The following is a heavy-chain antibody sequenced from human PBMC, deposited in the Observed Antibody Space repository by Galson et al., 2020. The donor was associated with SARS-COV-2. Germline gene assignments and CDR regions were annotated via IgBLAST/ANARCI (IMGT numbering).Heavy chain of an antibody. V-gene: IGHV3-30*04. J-gene: IGHJ6*02. CDR2: ISYDGSNK. CDR1: GFTFSSYA. CDR3: ASFESYGDPTQTYYYYYGMDV. Sequence: GGSLRLSCAASGFTFSSYAMHWVRQAPGKGLEWVAVISYDGSNKYYADSVNGRFTISRDNSKNTLYLQMNSLRAEDTAVYYCASFESYGDPTQTYYYYYGMDVWGQGTTVTVSS. D-gene: IGHD2-21*02.